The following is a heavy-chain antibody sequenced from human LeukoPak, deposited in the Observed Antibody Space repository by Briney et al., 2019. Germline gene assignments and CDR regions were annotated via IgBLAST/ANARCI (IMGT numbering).Heavy chain of an antibody. CDR2: INHSGST. D-gene: IGHD6-13*01. J-gene: IGHJ4*02. Sequence: PSETLSLTCAVYGGSFSGYYWSWIRQPPGKGLEWIGEINHSGSTNYNPSLKSRVTISVDTSKNQFSLKLSSVTAADTAVYYCARVSRRSSWYSDYWGQGTLVTVSS. CDR1: GGSFSGYY. CDR3: ARVSRRSSWYSDY. V-gene: IGHV4-34*01.